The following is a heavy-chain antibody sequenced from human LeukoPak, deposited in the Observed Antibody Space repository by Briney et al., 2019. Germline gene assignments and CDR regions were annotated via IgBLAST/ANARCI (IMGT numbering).Heavy chain of an antibody. Sequence: SETLSLTCSVSGDSISAHHWTWIRQAPGTGLQWIGEINPRGSTNYNPSLESRVTVSADTSRNQLSLSLTSVTAADSAVYFCARGLRQGSAWSWGPKEKSYQYMDVWGTGTTVIVSS. CDR2: INPRGST. CDR1: GDSISAHH. V-gene: IGHV4-34*01. J-gene: IGHJ6*04. D-gene: IGHD6-19*01. CDR3: ARGLRQGSAWSWGPKEKSYQYMDV.